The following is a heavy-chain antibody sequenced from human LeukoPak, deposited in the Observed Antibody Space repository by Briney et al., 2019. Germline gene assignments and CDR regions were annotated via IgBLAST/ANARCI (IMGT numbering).Heavy chain of an antibody. V-gene: IGHV4-39*01. J-gene: IGHJ5*02. Sequence: SETLSLTCTVSGDSISSSSYYWGWIRQPPGKGLEWIGSIYYSGSTHYNPSLKSRVTISVDTSKNQFSLNLSSVTAADTAVYYCARHGESNSWYTWFDPWGQGTLVTV. CDR3: ARHGESNSWYTWFDP. CDR1: GDSISSSSYY. CDR2: IYYSGST. D-gene: IGHD6-13*01.